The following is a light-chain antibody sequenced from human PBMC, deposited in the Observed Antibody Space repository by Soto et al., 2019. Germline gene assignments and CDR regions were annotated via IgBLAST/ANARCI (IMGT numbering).Light chain of an antibody. CDR1: SSDIGGYGY. CDR3: QSYDRSLSGYV. CDR2: EVR. V-gene: IGLV2-14*01. Sequence: QSALTQPASVSGSLGQSITLSCTGTSSDIGGYGYVSWYQQSPGKAPKLIIFEVRDRPLGVSDRFSGSKSGNTASLTISGLQAEDEATYYCQSYDRSLSGYVFGTGTKLTVL. J-gene: IGLJ1*01.